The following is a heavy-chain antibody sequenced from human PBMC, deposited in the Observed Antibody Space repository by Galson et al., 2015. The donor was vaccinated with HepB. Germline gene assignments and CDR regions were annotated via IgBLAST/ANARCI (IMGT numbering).Heavy chain of an antibody. Sequence: SLRLSCAASGFTFSSYSMNWVRQAPGKGLEWVSSISSSSSYIYYADSVKGRFTISRDNAKNSLYLQMNSLRAEDTAVYYCARDAGPGYYDFWSGYSTPFYYFDYWGQGTLVTVSS. J-gene: IGHJ4*02. V-gene: IGHV3-21*01. D-gene: IGHD3-3*01. CDR2: ISSSSSYI. CDR3: ARDAGPGYYDFWSGYSTPFYYFDY. CDR1: GFTFSSYS.